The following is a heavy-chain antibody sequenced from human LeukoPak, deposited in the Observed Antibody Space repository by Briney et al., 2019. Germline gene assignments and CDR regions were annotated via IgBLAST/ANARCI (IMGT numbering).Heavy chain of an antibody. V-gene: IGHV3-74*01. CDR3: TAKDN. CDR2: IDPDGSTI. D-gene: IGHD2-21*02. Sequence: GGSLKLSCAASGFAFNTYWMHWVRQVPGEGLVWVSHIDPDGSTIIYADFVKGRFTISRDNAKNTLWLQMDDLRADDSAVYFCTAKDNWGRGTMVTVSS. CDR1: GFAFNTYW. J-gene: IGHJ4*02.